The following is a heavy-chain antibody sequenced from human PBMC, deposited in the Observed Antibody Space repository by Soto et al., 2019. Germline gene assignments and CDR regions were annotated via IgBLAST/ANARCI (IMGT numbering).Heavy chain of an antibody. J-gene: IGHJ4*02. CDR3: ARDPGLKQQLVRVGVFDY. V-gene: IGHV2-5*02. D-gene: IGHD6-13*01. CDR2: IYWDDDK. CDR1: GFSLSTSGVG. Sequence: KESGPTLVKPTQTLTLTCTFSGFSLSTSGVGVGWIRQPPGKALEWLALIYWDDDKRYSPSLKSRLTITKDTSKNQVVLTMTNMDPVDTATYYCARDPGLKQQLVRVGVFDYWGQGTLVTVSS.